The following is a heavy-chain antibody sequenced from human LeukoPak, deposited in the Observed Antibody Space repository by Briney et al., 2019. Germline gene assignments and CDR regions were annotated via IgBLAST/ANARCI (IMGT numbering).Heavy chain of an antibody. J-gene: IGHJ5*02. CDR2: ISYDGSNK. CDR3: AKDRREWLLGWFDP. V-gene: IGHV3-30*18. Sequence: GGSLRLSCAASGLTFSSYGMHWVRQALGKGLEWVAVISYDGSNKYYADSVKGRFTISRDNSKNTLYLQMNSLRAEDTAVYYCAKDRREWLLGWFDPWGRGTLVTVSS. D-gene: IGHD3-3*01. CDR1: GLTFSSYG.